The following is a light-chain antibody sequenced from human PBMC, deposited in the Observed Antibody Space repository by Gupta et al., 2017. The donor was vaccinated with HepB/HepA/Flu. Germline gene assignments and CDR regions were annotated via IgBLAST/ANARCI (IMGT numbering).Light chain of an antibody. CDR1: QDTSEY. CDR2: GAC. V-gene: IGKV1-9*01. Sequence: DIQLTQSPAFVSPSVGDRVTITFRASQDTSEYLDWYQQKPGKAPKILLYGACNLQSGVPSRFSGSGCGTQVTLTISSRQREDFATYYAQQCYIYALLTFGHGTRVDIK. CDR3: QQCYIYALLT. J-gene: IGKJ3*01.